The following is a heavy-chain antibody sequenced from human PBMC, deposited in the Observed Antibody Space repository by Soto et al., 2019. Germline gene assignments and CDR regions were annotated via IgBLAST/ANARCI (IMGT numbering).Heavy chain of an antibody. CDR1: GFTFSSYA. CDR2: ISSNGGST. Sequence: AGGSLRLSCAAAGFTFSSYAMHWVRQAPGKGLEYVSAISSNGGSTYYANSVKGRFTISRDNSKNTLYLQMGSLRAEDMAVYYCARELRPGDYYYYGMDVWGQGTTVTVSS. CDR3: ARELRPGDYYYYGMDV. J-gene: IGHJ6*02. D-gene: IGHD4-17*01. V-gene: IGHV3-64*01.